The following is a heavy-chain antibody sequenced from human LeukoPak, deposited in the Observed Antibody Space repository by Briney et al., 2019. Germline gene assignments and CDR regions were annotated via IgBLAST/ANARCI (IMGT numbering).Heavy chain of an antibody. CDR2: ISYDGSNK. Sequence: GRSLRLSCAASGFTFSSYAMHWVRQAPGKGLEWVAVISYDGSNKYYADSVKGRFTISRDNSKNTLYLQMNSLRAEDTAVYYCARDPHPDIVVVPAAGFLVGGYYYYGMDVWGQGTTVTVSS. V-gene: IGHV3-30-3*01. J-gene: IGHJ6*02. D-gene: IGHD2-2*01. CDR1: GFTFSSYA. CDR3: ARDPHPDIVVVPAAGFLVGGYYYYGMDV.